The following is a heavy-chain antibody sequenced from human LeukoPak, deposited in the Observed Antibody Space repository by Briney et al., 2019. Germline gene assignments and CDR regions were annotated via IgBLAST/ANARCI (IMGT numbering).Heavy chain of an antibody. CDR2: ISYDGSNK. CDR3: ARERGDGSFQH. V-gene: IGHV3-30*04. Sequence: GGSLRLSCAASGFTFSSYAMHWVRQAPGKGLEWVAVISYDGSNKYYADSVKGRFTISRDNSKNTLYLQMNSLRAEDTALFYCARERGDGSFQHWGQGTLVTVSS. CDR1: GFTFSSYA. J-gene: IGHJ1*01. D-gene: IGHD2-21*02.